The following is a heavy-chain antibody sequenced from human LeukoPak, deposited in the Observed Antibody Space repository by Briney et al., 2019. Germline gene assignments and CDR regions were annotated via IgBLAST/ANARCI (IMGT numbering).Heavy chain of an antibody. J-gene: IGHJ3*02. D-gene: IGHD1-14*01. CDR2: ISWNSGSI. V-gene: IGHV3-9*03. Sequence: GGSLRLSCAASGFTFDDYAMHWVRQAPGKGLEWVSGISWNSGSIGYADSVKGRFTISRDNAKNSLYLQMNSLRAEDMALYYCAKLSGITDQDAFDIWGQGTMVTVSS. CDR3: AKLSGITDQDAFDI. CDR1: GFTFDDYA.